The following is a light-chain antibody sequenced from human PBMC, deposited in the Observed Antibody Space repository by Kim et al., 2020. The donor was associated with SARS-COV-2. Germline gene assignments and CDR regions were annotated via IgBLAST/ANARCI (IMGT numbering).Light chain of an antibody. CDR3: ATWDDSLNGWV. V-gene: IGLV1-44*01. J-gene: IGLJ3*02. CDR1: NSNLGDNN. Sequence: QSVLTQPPSASGTPGQRVTISCSGSNSNLGDNNVSWYQQLPGTAPKLLIYGNNQRPSGVPDRFSGSKSGTSASLAISGLQSEDEADYYCATWDDSLNGWVFGGGTQLTVL. CDR2: GNN.